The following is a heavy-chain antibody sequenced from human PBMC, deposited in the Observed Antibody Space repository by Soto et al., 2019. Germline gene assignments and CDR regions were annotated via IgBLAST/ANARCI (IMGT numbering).Heavy chain of an antibody. CDR2: IYYSGST. V-gene: IGHV4-39*01. J-gene: IGHJ5*02. CDR1: GGSISSSSYY. D-gene: IGHD2-8*01. CDR3: ARPALYCNNGVCGRGWFDP. Sequence: PSETLSLTCTVSGGSISSSSYYWGWIRQPPGKGLEWIGSIYYSGSTYYNPSLKSRVTISVDTSKKQFSLKLSSVTAADTAVYYCARPALYCNNGVCGRGWFDPWGQGTLVPVS.